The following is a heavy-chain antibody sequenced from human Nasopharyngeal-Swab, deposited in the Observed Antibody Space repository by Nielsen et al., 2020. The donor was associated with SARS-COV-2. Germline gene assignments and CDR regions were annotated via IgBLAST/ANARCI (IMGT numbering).Heavy chain of an antibody. CDR1: GFTFSGSA. V-gene: IGHV3-73*01. CDR2: IRSKTNSYAT. J-gene: IGHJ6*02. Sequence: GESLKISCAASGFTFSGSAMHWVRQASGEGVGGVGRIRSKTNSYATAYAASVKGRFTISRDDSKNTAYLQMNSLKTEDTAVYYCTRHPPLGYCSSTSCYGYYYGMDVWGQGTTVTVSS. D-gene: IGHD2-2*01. CDR3: TRHPPLGYCSSTSCYGYYYGMDV.